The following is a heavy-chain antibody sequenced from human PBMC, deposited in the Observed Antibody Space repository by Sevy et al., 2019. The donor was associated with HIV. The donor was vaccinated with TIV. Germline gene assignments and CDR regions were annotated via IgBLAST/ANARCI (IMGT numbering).Heavy chain of an antibody. V-gene: IGHV3-23*01. D-gene: IGHD3-3*01. Sequence: GESLKISCAASGLTFNSHAMSWVRQPPGRGLEWVSAISGSGETTVYADSVGGRFTISRDNSKNTLFLVMNSLRAEDTAVYYCAKDYMLNLWRGYFDSWGQGTLVTVSS. CDR2: ISGSGETT. J-gene: IGHJ4*02. CDR3: AKDYMLNLWRGYFDS. CDR1: GLTFNSHA.